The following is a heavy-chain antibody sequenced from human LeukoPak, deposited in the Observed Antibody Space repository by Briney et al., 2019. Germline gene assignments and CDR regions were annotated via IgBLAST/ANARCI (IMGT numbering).Heavy chain of an antibody. D-gene: IGHD6-6*01. V-gene: IGHV4-39*01. CDR2: IYYSGST. CDR3: ARPISIAARRVWFDP. Sequence: SETLSLTCTVSGGSISSSSYYWGWIRQPPGKGLEWIGSIYYSGSTYYNPSLKSRVTISVDTSKNQFSLKLSSVTAADTAVYYCARPISIAARRVWFDPWGQGTLVTVSS. CDR1: GGSISSSSYY. J-gene: IGHJ5*02.